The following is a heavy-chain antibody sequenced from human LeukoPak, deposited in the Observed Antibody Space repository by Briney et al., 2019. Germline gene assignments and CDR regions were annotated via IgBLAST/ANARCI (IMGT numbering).Heavy chain of an antibody. CDR2: ISSSSSYI. CDR3: ARDSYYYDSSGSLDY. V-gene: IGHV3-21*01. J-gene: IGHJ4*02. CDR1: GFTFSSYS. D-gene: IGHD3-22*01. Sequence: GGSLRLSCAASGFTFSSYSMNWVRQAPGKGLEWVPPISSSSSYIYYADSVKGRFTISRDNAKNSLYLQMNSLRAEDTAVYYCARDSYYYDSSGSLDYWGQGTLVTVSS.